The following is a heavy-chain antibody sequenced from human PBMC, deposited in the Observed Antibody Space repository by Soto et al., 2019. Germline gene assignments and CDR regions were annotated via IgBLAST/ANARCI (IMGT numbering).Heavy chain of an antibody. V-gene: IGHV4-4*02. D-gene: IGHD5-12*01. CDR1: GGSISSSHW. CDR2: IYHSGST. Sequence: QVRLQESGPGLVKPSEILSLTCAVSGGSISSSHWWSWVRQSPGKGLEWIGEIYHSGSTNYNPSLKGRVTISVDKSKNQFYLKLNSVTAADTAIYYCASIVTTSYYFDYWGQGTLVAVSS. CDR3: ASIVTTSYYFDY. J-gene: IGHJ4*02.